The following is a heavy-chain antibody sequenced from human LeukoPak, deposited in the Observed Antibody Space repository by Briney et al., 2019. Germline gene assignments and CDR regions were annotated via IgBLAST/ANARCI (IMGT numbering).Heavy chain of an antibody. CDR3: AKDRLRTLARYYLFDY. CDR2: ISGSGGSA. Sequence: GGSLRLSCAASGFTFSSYAMSWVRQAPGKGLEWVSAISGSGGSAYYADSVKGRFTISRDNSKNTLYLQMNSLRAEDTAVYYRAKDRLRTLARYYLFDYWGQGTLVTVSS. D-gene: IGHD3-10*01. J-gene: IGHJ4*02. CDR1: GFTFSSYA. V-gene: IGHV3-23*01.